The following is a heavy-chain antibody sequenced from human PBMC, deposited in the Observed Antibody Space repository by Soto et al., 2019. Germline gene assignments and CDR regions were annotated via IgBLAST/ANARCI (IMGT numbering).Heavy chain of an antibody. CDR1: GFTFSDHY. J-gene: IGHJ2*01. Sequence: EVQLVESGGGLVQPGGSLRLSCAASGFTFSDHYMDWVRQAPGKGLEWVGRSSHKVHNYITDYAASVKDRFTISRDDSKNSLLLQMSSLKTEDTAVYYCARDFMGPRSMTVTTFDLWGRGTLVTVSS. D-gene: IGHD4-17*01. CDR2: SSHKVHNYIT. CDR3: ARDFMGPRSMTVTTFDL. V-gene: IGHV3-72*01.